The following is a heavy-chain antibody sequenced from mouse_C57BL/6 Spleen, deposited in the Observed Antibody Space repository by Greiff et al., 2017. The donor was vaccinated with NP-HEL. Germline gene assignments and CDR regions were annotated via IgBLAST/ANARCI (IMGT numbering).Heavy chain of an antibody. CDR2: IWTGGGS. Sequence: VQGVESGPGLVAPSQSLSLTCTVSGFSLTSYAISWVRQPPGKGLEWLGVIWTGGGSNYNSALNYSLSNSKDNSKSKVYLKMNSLQTEDTARYYCDRKVTMSTTGGAHYYAMDYWGQGTSVTVSS. CDR1: GFSLTSYA. CDR3: DRKVTMSTTGGAHYYAMDY. D-gene: IGHD2-4*01. V-gene: IGHV2-9-1*01. J-gene: IGHJ4*01.